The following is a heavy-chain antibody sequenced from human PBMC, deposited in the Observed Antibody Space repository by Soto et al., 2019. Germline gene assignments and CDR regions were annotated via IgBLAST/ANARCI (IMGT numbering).Heavy chain of an antibody. Sequence: ASVKVSCKASGYTFTSYGISWVRQAPGQGLEWMGWISAYNGNTNYAQKLQGRVTMTTDTSTSTAYMELRSLRSDDTAVYYCASDVVVPAAMFNYYYVMNFWGQGTTVTVSS. CDR2: ISAYNGNT. D-gene: IGHD2-2*01. CDR3: ASDVVVPAAMFNYYYVMNF. V-gene: IGHV1-18*01. CDR1: GYTFTSYG. J-gene: IGHJ6*02.